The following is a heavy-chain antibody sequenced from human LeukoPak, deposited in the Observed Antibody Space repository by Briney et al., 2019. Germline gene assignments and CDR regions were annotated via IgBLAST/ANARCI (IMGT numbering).Heavy chain of an antibody. Sequence: SETLSLTCTVSGGSISSYYWSWIRRPAGKGLEWIGRIYTSGSTNYNPSLKSRVTMSVDTSKNQFSLKLSSVTAADTAVYYCAREGYCSGGSCYSYPADIWGQGTMVTVSS. J-gene: IGHJ3*02. CDR1: GGSISSYY. CDR3: AREGYCSGGSCYSYPADI. D-gene: IGHD2-15*01. CDR2: IYTSGST. V-gene: IGHV4-4*07.